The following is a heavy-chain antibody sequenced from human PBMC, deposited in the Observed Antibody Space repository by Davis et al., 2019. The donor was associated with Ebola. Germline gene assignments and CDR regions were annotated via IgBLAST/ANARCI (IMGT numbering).Heavy chain of an antibody. CDR2: IYHSGST. Sequence: MPSETLSLTCAVYGGSFSGYYWTWIRQPPGKGLEWIGSIYHSGSTYYNPSLKSRVTISVDTSKNQFSLKLSSVTAADTAVYYCARDGWGTVTPSWFDPWGQGTLVTVSS. CDR1: GGSFSGYY. J-gene: IGHJ5*02. D-gene: IGHD4-11*01. CDR3: ARDGWGTVTPSWFDP. V-gene: IGHV4-34*01.